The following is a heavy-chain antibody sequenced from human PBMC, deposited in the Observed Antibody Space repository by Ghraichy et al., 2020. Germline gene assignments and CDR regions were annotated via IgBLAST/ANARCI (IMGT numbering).Heavy chain of an antibody. V-gene: IGHV4-34*01. Sequence: SETLSLTCAVYGGSFSGYYWSWIRQPPGKGLEWIGEINHSGSTNYNPSLKSRVTISVDTSKNQFSLKLSSVTAADTAVYYCARALPGVTMIVVHAFDIWGQGTMVTVSS. J-gene: IGHJ3*02. CDR1: GGSFSGYY. CDR2: INHSGST. CDR3: ARALPGVTMIVVHAFDI. D-gene: IGHD3-22*01.